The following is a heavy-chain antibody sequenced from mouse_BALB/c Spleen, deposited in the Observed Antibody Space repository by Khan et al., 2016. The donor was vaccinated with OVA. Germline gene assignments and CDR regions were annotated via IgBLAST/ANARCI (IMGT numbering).Heavy chain of an antibody. V-gene: IGHV3-2*02. D-gene: IGHD1-2*01. Sequence: EVKLLESGPGLVKPSQSLSLTCTVTGYSITSGYGWNWIRQFPGNKLEWMGYISYSGSTNYNPSLKSRISITLYTSKNQFFLQLNSVTTEDTATYYCARTARIKYWGQGTTLTVSS. CDR1: GYSITSGYG. J-gene: IGHJ2*01. CDR2: ISYSGST. CDR3: ARTARIKY.